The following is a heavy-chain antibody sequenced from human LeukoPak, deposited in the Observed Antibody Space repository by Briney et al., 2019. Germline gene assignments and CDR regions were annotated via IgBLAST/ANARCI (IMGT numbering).Heavy chain of an antibody. D-gene: IGHD3-3*02. CDR1: VYTFTNLY. CDR2: MNPNSGDT. Sequence: ASVKVSCKASVYTFTNLYIHWVRQAPGQGLEWMGWMNPNSGDTSYAREFQDRVTMTRDTSLNTAYMELSRLRSDDTAVYFCARRPINCIIANCYVDYWGQGTLVTVSS. J-gene: IGHJ4*02. V-gene: IGHV1-2*02. CDR3: ARRPINCIIANCYVDY.